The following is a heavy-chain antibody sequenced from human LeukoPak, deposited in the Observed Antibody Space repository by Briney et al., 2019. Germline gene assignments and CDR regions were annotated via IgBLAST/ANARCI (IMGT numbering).Heavy chain of an antibody. D-gene: IGHD3-22*01. CDR1: GFTFSSYG. J-gene: IGHJ4*02. V-gene: IGHV3-23*01. CDR3: ANLDSSGYYYEFDY. Sequence: PGGSLRLSCAASGFTFSSYGMSWVRQAPGKGLEWVSAISGSGGSTYYADSVKGRFTISRDNSKNTLYLQMNSLRAEDTAVYYCANLDSSGYYYEFDYWGQGTLVTVSS. CDR2: ISGSGGST.